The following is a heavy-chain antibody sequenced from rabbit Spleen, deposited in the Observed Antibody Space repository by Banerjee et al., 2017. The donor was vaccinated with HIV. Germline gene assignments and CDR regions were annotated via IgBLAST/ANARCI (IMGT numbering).Heavy chain of an antibody. D-gene: IGHD2-1*01. CDR2: IYTGGSGST. Sequence: QEHLKESGGGLVQPGGSLKLSCTASGFTLSSYYMCWVRQAPGKGLEWIGCIYTGGSGSTAYASWAKGRFTISKTSSTTVTLQLNSLTAADTATYFCARGSATMTMVITGYYLSLWGQGTLVTVS. J-gene: IGHJ4*01. CDR1: GFTLSSYY. CDR3: ARGSATMTMVITGYYLSL. V-gene: IGHV1S45*01.